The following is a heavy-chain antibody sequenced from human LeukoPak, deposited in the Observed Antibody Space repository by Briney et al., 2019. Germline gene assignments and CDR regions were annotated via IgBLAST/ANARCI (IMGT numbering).Heavy chain of an antibody. D-gene: IGHD4-17*01. J-gene: IGHJ1*01. Sequence: GGSLRLSCVVSGFTFSSFAMTWVRQAPGRGLEWVSSIRGSGRGTDYAGSVRGRFTISRDNSKNTLYLQMNSLRAEDTAIYYCSRDPNGDYVGAFDFQRWGQGTLVTVSS. CDR3: SRDPNGDYVGAFDFQR. V-gene: IGHV3-23*01. CDR1: GFTFSSFA. CDR2: IRGSGRGT.